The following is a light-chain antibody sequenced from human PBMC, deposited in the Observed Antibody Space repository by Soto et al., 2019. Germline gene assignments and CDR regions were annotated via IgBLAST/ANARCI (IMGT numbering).Light chain of an antibody. V-gene: IGLV2-14*01. Sequence: QSALTQPASVSGSPGQSITISCTGTSSDVGGYNFVSWYQQYPGKAPKLMIHDVTSRPSGVSNRFSGSKSGTTASLTISGLQAEDEADYYCCSYASSTSYVFGTRTKVTVL. CDR1: SSDVGGYNF. CDR2: DVT. J-gene: IGLJ1*01. CDR3: CSYASSTSYV.